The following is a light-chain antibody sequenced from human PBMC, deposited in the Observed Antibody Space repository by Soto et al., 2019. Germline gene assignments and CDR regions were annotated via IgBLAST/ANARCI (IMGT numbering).Light chain of an antibody. CDR2: AAS. CDR3: QQADSLPLT. Sequence: DIQMTQSPSSVSASVGDRVTITCRASQTINSWVAWYQQKPGKAPKLLIYAASTLQSGVPSRFSGSGSGTDFSLTISGLPPEDFATYHCQQADSLPLTFGGGTKVEIK. J-gene: IGKJ4*01. V-gene: IGKV1-12*01. CDR1: QTINSW.